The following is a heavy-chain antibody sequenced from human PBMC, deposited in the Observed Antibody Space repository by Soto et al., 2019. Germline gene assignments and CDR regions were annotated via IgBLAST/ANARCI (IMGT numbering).Heavy chain of an antibody. D-gene: IGHD6-13*01. Sequence: PGGSLRLSCAASGFTFSSYGMHWVRQAPGKGLEWVAGISWNSGNIGYADSVKGRFTISRDNAKNSLYLQMNSLRAEDTALYYCAKSRGGSTWYPRLPDYWGQGTLVTVSS. J-gene: IGHJ4*02. CDR2: ISWNSGNI. CDR1: GFTFSSYG. V-gene: IGHV3-9*01. CDR3: AKSRGGSTWYPRLPDY.